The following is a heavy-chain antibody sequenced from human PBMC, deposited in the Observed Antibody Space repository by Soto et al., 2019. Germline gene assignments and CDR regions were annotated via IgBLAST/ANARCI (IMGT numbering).Heavy chain of an antibody. CDR3: AKDKGVFNWATSYFDF. CDR1: GFTFSDEN. D-gene: IGHD1-1*01. J-gene: IGHJ4*02. Sequence: GGSLRLSCSASGFTFSDENMSWVRQVPGKGLEWVSGISGGGSYIFYADSVQGRFSISRDNPKNSLFLEMNSLRVEDTAVYYCAKDKGVFNWATSYFDFRHQGALVT. CDR2: ISGGGSYI. V-gene: IGHV3-21*06.